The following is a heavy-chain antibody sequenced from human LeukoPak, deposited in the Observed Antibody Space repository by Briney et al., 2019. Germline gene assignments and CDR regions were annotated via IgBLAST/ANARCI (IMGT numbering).Heavy chain of an antibody. CDR2: ISSSSSYI. V-gene: IGHV3-21*01. CDR3: ARGFRGYDWGYYMDV. J-gene: IGHJ6*03. D-gene: IGHD5-12*01. CDR1: GFTFSSYE. Sequence: GGSLRLSCAASGFTFSSYEMNWVRQAPGKGLEWVSCISSSSSYIYYADSVKGRFTISRDNAKNSLYLQMNSLRAEDTAVYYCARGFRGYDWGYYMDVWGKGTTVTISS.